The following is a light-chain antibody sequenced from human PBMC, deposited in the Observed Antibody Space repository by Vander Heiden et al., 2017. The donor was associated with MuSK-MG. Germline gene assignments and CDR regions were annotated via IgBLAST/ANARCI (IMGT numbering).Light chain of an antibody. CDR1: QSVSSN. CDR3: QHENNWPYT. Sequence: EIVMTHSAATLCGSPGERATLSCSASQSVSSNLAWYQQQPGQSPRLPIYGASTRATGIPARFSGSGSGTEFTLTISSLQSEDFAVFSCQHENNWPYTFGQGTKMAIK. V-gene: IGKV3-15*01. CDR2: GAS. J-gene: IGKJ2*01.